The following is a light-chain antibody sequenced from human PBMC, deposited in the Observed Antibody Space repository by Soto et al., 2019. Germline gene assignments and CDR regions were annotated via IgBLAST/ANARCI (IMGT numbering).Light chain of an antibody. CDR3: QNYDSALRT. CDR2: AAS. V-gene: IGKV1-27*01. J-gene: IGKJ1*01. Sequence: IQMTQSPSSRSASVGEGVTISCRASQGISNFLAWYQQKPGKVPKLLIYAASTLQSGVPSRFSGSGSGTDFTLTISSLQPEDVATYYCQNYDSALRTFGQGTKVDIK. CDR1: QGISNF.